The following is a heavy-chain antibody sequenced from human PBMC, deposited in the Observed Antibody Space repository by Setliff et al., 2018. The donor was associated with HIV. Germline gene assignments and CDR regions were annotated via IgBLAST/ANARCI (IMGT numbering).Heavy chain of an antibody. CDR1: GFTFSSYA. CDR3: AGETSIAVAEYFQH. D-gene: IGHD6-19*01. V-gene: IGHV3-23*01. Sequence: LRLSCAASGFTFSSYAMSWVRQAPGKGLEWVSAISGSGGSTYYADSVKGRFTISRDNSKNTLYLQMNSLRAEDTAVYYCAGETSIAVAEYFQHWGQGTLVTVSS. J-gene: IGHJ1*01. CDR2: ISGSGGST.